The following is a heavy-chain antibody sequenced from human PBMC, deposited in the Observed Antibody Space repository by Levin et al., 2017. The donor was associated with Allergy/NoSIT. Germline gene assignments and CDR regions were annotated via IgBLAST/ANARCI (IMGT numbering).Heavy chain of an antibody. V-gene: IGHV4-39*01. Sequence: GSLRLSCTVSGGSISSSSYYWGWIRQPPGKGLEWIGTIYYSGSTYYNPSLKSRVTISVDTSKNQFSLKRSTVTAADTAVYYCARGAHFSSGGSCFFAYWGQGTLVAVSS. CDR2: IYYSGST. CDR3: ARGAHFSSGGSCFFAY. CDR1: GGSISSSSYY. D-gene: IGHD2-15*01. J-gene: IGHJ4*02.